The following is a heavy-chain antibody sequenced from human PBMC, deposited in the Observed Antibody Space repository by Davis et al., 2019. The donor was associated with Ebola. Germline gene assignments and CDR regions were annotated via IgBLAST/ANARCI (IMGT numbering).Heavy chain of an antibody. CDR3: ASEWGDYDYIWGSYGMDV. D-gene: IGHD3-16*01. Sequence: PGGSLRLSCAASGFTFSNAWMNWVHQAPGKGLEWVSGVSWNGSRTHYADSVKGRFIISRDNSRNTLYLQTNSLRAEDTAVYYCASEWGDYDYIWGSYGMDVWGQGTTVTVSS. V-gene: IGHV3-35*01. CDR2: VSWNGSRT. J-gene: IGHJ6*02. CDR1: GFTFSNAW.